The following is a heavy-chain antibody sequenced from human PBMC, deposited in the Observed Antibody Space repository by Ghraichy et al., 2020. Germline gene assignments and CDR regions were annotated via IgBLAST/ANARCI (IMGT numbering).Heavy chain of an antibody. CDR3: ASAGQLNLSYYYYYMDV. V-gene: IGHV3-30*04. CDR2: ISYDGSNK. J-gene: IGHJ6*03. CDR1: GFTFSSYA. D-gene: IGHD2-2*01. Sequence: GGSLRLSCAASGFTFSSYAMHWVRQAPGKGLEWVAVISYDGSNKYYADSVKGRFTISRDNSKNTLYLQMNSLRAEDTAVYYCASAGQLNLSYYYYYMDVWGKGTTVTVSS.